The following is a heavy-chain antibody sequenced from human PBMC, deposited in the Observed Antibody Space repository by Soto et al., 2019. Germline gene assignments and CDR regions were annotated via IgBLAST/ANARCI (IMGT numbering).Heavy chain of an antibody. CDR2: ISGSGGST. Sequence: GGSLRLSCAASGFTFSSYAMSWVRQAPGKGLEWVSAISGSGGSTYYADSVKGRFTISRDNSKNTLYLQMNSLRAEYTAVYYCASSLIEAMVRGADDAFDIWGQGTMVTVSS. J-gene: IGHJ3*02. D-gene: IGHD3-10*01. CDR3: ASSLIEAMVRGADDAFDI. V-gene: IGHV3-23*01. CDR1: GFTFSSYA.